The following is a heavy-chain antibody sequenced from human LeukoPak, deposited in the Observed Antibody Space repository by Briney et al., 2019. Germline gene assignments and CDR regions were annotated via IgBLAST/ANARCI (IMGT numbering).Heavy chain of an antibody. J-gene: IGHJ5*02. CDR3: ARGQESVRFLEWLLPNWFDP. D-gene: IGHD3-3*01. Sequence: GGSLRLSCAATGFTFSDYYMSWIRQAPGKGLEWVSSISSSSSYIYYADSVKGRFTISRDNAKNSLYLQMNSLRAEDTAVYYCARGQESVRFLEWLLPNWFDPWGQGTLVTVSS. CDR2: ISSSSSYI. CDR1: GFTFSDYY. V-gene: IGHV3-11*06.